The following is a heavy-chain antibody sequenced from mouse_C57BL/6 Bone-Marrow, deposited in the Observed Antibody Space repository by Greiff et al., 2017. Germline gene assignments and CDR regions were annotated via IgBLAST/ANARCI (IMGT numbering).Heavy chain of an antibody. D-gene: IGHD1-1*01. CDR3: ARGGGSSFFAY. Sequence: LQPGAELVKPGASVKMSCKASGYTFTSYWITWVKQRPGQGLEWIGDIYPGSGSTNYNEKFKSKATLTVDTSSSTAYMQLSSLTSEDSAVYYCARGGGSSFFAYWGQGTLVTVSA. CDR2: IYPGSGST. J-gene: IGHJ3*01. CDR1: GYTFTSYW. V-gene: IGHV1-55*01.